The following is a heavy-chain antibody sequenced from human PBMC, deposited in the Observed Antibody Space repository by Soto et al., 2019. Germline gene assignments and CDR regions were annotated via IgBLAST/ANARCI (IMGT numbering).Heavy chain of an antibody. CDR1: GFTFSDYY. CDR2: ISSSSSYT. Sequence: QVQLVESGGGLVKPGGSLRLSCAASGFTFSDYYMSWIRQAPGKGLEWVSSISSSSSYTNYADSVKGRFTSSRDNAKKSVSLQMNRLRAEDTAVSYCAGGDRPLGSGEGGRGTTVSVCS. D-gene: IGHD3-10*01. J-gene: IGHJ6*02. V-gene: IGHV3-11*05. CDR3: AGGDRPLGSGE.